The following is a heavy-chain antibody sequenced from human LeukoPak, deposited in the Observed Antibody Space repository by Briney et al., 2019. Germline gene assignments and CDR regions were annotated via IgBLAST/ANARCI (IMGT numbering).Heavy chain of an antibody. Sequence: SETVSLTCAVYGGAFSGYYWSWIRQPPGKGLEWIGEINHSGSTNYNPSLKSRVTISVDTSKNQFSLKLSSVTAADTAVYYCAREAISGTTTLSWGQGTLVTVSS. CDR3: AREAISGTTTLS. CDR1: GGAFSGYY. V-gene: IGHV4-34*01. D-gene: IGHD1-20*01. J-gene: IGHJ5*02. CDR2: INHSGST.